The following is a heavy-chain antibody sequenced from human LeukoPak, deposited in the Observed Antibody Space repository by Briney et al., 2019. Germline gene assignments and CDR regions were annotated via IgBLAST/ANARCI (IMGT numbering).Heavy chain of an antibody. CDR1: GGSFSGYY. J-gene: IGHJ6*03. CDR3: ARGCSGYDAYYYYYYMDV. Sequence: SETLSLTCAVYGGSFSGYYWSWIRQPPGKGLEWIGEINHSGSTNYNPSLKSRVTISVDTSKNQFSLKLSSVTAADTAVYYCARGCSGYDAYYYYYYMDVWGKGTTVTISS. V-gene: IGHV4-34*01. D-gene: IGHD5-12*01. CDR2: INHSGST.